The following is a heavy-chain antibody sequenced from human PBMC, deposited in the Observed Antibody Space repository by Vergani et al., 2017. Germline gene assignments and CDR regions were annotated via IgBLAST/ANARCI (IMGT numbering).Heavy chain of an antibody. Sequence: QVQLVQSGAEVKKPGASVTVSCTASGYTFTSYAMHWVRQAPGQRLEWMGWINAGNGNTKYSQKFQGRVTITRDTSASTAYMERSSLRSEDTAVYYCAREVEQWLDYNWFDPWGQGTLVAVSA. D-gene: IGHD6-19*01. V-gene: IGHV1-3*01. CDR3: AREVEQWLDYNWFDP. CDR2: INAGNGNT. CDR1: GYTFTSYA. J-gene: IGHJ5*02.